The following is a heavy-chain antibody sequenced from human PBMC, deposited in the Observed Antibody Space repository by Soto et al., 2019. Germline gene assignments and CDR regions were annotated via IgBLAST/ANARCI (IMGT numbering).Heavy chain of an antibody. J-gene: IGHJ3*02. Sequence: GGSLRLSCAASGFTFSSYGMHWVRQAPGKGLEWVAVISYDGSNKYYADSVKGRFTISRDNSKNTLYLQMNSLRAEDTAVYYCAKDMRGPTSDAFDIWGQGTMVTVSS. D-gene: IGHD3-10*01. CDR2: ISYDGSNK. CDR1: GFTFSSYG. CDR3: AKDMRGPTSDAFDI. V-gene: IGHV3-30*18.